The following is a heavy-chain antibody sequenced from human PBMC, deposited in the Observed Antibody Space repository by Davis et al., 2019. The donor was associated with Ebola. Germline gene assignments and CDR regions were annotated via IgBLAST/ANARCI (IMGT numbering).Heavy chain of an antibody. V-gene: IGHV3-66*02. CDR1: GLTVTSNY. CDR3: AREGGTAFDI. J-gene: IGHJ3*02. CDR2: IYSVSDGGDT. D-gene: IGHD1-1*01. Sequence: PGGSLRLSCAASGLTVTSNYMSWVRQAPGKGLEWISSIYSVSDGGDTFYVDSVKGRFTISRDNSKNTLYLQMNSLRVEDTAIYYCAREGGTAFDIWGQGTMVTVSS.